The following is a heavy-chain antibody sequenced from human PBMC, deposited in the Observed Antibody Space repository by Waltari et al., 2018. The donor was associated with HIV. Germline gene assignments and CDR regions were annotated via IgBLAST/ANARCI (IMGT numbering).Heavy chain of an antibody. CDR3: AREATVAARCDSDY. D-gene: IGHD1-1*01. Sequence: EVRLLESGGGLVQPGGSLRLSCAASGFAFISSFMAWVRQRPGKGLEWVSNVSGSGGRTDHADSVKGRFIISRDNAKNSLYLEMNSLRAEDTAVYYCAREATVAARCDSDYWGQGTLVTVSS. V-gene: IGHV3-23*01. CDR1: GFAFISSF. CDR2: VSGSGGRT. J-gene: IGHJ4*02.